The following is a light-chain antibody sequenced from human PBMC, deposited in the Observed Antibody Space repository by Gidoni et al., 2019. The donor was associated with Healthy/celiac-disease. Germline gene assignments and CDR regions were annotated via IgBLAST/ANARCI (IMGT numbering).Light chain of an antibody. J-gene: IGKJ1*01. CDR2: AAS. CDR3: QQSYSTPWT. V-gene: IGKV1-39*01. Sequence: DSHVPQSPSSLSASVGDRVTLTCRASQSISSYLTWYQQKPGQAPKLLIYAASSLQSGVPSRFSGSGSGTDFTLTISSLQPEDFATYYCQQSYSTPWTFGQGTKVEIK. CDR1: QSISSY.